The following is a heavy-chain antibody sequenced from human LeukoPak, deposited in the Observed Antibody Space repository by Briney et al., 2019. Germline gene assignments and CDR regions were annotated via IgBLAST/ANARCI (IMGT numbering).Heavy chain of an antibody. V-gene: IGHV4-4*09. CDR3: ARENPWLDYYHYYMDV. J-gene: IGHJ6*03. Sequence: SETLSLTCTVSGGSISSYYWSWIRQPPGKGLEWIGYIYTSGSTNYNPSLKSRVTISVDTSKNQFSLKLSSVTAADTAVYYCARENPWLDYYHYYMDVWGKGTTVTVSS. CDR2: IYTSGST. D-gene: IGHD6-19*01. CDR1: GGSISSYY.